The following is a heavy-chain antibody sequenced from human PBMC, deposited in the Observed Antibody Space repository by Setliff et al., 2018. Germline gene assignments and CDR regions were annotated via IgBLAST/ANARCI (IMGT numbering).Heavy chain of an antibody. V-gene: IGHV3-48*01. J-gene: IGHJ6*03. Sequence: GGSLRLSCAASGFTFSSYNMDWVRQAPGKGLEWVSYINSRSTIFYADSVKGRFTISRDNSKNTLYLQMNSLRAEDTAVYYCAKGGSVGATSYYYYYMDVWGKGTTVTVSS. CDR2: INSRSTI. CDR3: AKGGSVGATSYYYYYMDV. CDR1: GFTFSSYN. D-gene: IGHD1-26*01.